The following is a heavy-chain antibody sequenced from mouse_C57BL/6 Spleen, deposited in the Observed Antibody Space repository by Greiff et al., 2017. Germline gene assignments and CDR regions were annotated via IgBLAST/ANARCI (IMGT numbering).Heavy chain of an antibody. D-gene: IGHD2-5*01. V-gene: IGHV14-4*01. J-gene: IGHJ3*01. CDR3: TTYSNYVGWFAY. CDR2: IDPENGDT. Sequence: VQLQQSGAELVRPGASVKLSCTASGFNIKDDYMHWVKQRPEQGLEWIGWIDPENGDTEYASKFQSKATITADTSSNTAYLQLSSLTSEDTAVYYCTTYSNYVGWFAYWGQGTLVTVSA. CDR1: GFNIKDDY.